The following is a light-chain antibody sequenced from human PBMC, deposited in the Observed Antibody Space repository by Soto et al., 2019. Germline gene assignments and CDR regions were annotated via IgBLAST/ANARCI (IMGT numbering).Light chain of an antibody. CDR2: WAS. J-gene: IGKJ2*01. V-gene: IGKV4-1*01. CDR1: QSVLYSSNNKNY. CDR3: QQYESTPPT. Sequence: DIVMTQSPDSLAVSLGERATINCKSSQSVLYSSNNKNYLAWYQQRPGQPPKLLIYWASTRESGVPDRFSGRRFWNNFPFTITSLQAEDVAVYYCQQYESTPPTFGQGTKLEIK.